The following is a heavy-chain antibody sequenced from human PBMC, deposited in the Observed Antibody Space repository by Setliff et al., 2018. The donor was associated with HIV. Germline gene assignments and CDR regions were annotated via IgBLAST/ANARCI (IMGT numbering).Heavy chain of an antibody. V-gene: IGHV4-4*02. D-gene: IGHD3-10*01. CDR2: IDHSGST. J-gene: IGHJ5*02. Sequence: ETLSLTCTVSDDSITGNNWWNWVRQPPGKGLEWIGEIDHSGSTNYSPSLKSRVTMSVDKSKKQFSLKLKSMAAADTAVYYCARLHTDYGSWYFDAWGPGTLVTVSS. CDR3: ARLHTDYGSWYFDA. CDR1: DDSITGNNW.